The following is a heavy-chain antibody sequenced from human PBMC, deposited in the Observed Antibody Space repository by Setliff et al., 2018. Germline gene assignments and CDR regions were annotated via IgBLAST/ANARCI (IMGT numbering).Heavy chain of an antibody. CDR1: GGSVSTFY. J-gene: IGHJ6*03. V-gene: IGHV4-4*09. CDR2: IFTSGST. Sequence: SETLSLTCRVSGGSVSTFYWTWIRQPPGKGLEWIGYIFTSGSTQYNPSLKSRATISRDTSSNQFSLKLFSVTAADTAVYYCARRSPAYYSDSSGYFYDTSPYMDVWGKGTTVTVSS. D-gene: IGHD3-22*01. CDR3: ARRSPAYYSDSSGYFYDTSPYMDV.